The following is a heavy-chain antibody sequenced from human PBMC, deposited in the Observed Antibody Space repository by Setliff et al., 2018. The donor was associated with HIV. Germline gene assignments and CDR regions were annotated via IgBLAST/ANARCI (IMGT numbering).Heavy chain of an antibody. CDR2: INAANGDT. CDR1: GYTFSTYA. Sequence: ASVKVSCKASGYTFSTYAFHWVRQAPGQRLEWMGWINAANGDTKYSQKFQGRVTMTRDKSASTAYMELSSLRFEDTAVYYCARGRGAYDFWPSDNYYMGVWGNGTTVTVSS. CDR3: ARGRGAYDFWPSDNYYMGV. D-gene: IGHD3-3*01. J-gene: IGHJ6*03. V-gene: IGHV1-3*01.